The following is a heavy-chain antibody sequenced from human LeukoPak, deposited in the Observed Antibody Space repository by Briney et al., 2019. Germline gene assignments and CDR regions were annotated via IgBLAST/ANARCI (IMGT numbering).Heavy chain of an antibody. Sequence: GGSLRLSCAASGFNFSSFGLHWVRQAPGKGLEWLAIVSFERNDKYYADSVKGRFTISGDESKNTLYLQMNSLRSEDTAVYYCARDPLRRGTSYLDNWGQGTLVTVAS. CDR2: VSFERNDK. CDR3: ARDPLRRGTSYLDN. J-gene: IGHJ4*02. D-gene: IGHD1-26*01. CDR1: GFNFSSFG. V-gene: IGHV3-30*03.